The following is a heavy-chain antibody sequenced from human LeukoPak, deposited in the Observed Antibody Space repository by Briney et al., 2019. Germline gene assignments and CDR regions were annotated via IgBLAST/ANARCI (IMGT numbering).Heavy chain of an antibody. CDR1: GYSFTSYW. CDR2: IYPGGSDT. V-gene: IGHV5-51*01. Sequence: GESLKISCKGSGYSFTSYWIGWVRQMPGKGLEWIGIIYPGGSDTRYSPSSQGQVTISADKSITTAYLQWSSLKASDTAMYYCASYNYYDSSGYYYEWVYWGQGTLVTVSS. D-gene: IGHD3-22*01. CDR3: ASYNYYDSSGYYYEWVY. J-gene: IGHJ4*02.